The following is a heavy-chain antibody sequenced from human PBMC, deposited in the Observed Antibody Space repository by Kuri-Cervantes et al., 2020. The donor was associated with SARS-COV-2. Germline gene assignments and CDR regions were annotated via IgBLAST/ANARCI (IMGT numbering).Heavy chain of an antibody. CDR1: GGTFSSYA. D-gene: IGHD3-22*01. CDR2: IIPILGIA. CDR3: ARDNYYDSSGYWGRGYYYYGMDV. V-gene: IGHV1-69*04. J-gene: IGHJ6*02. Sequence: SVKVSCKASGGTFSSYAISWVRQAPGQGLEWMGRIIPILGIANYAQMFQGRVTITADKSTSTAYMELSSLRSEDTAVYYCARDNYYDSSGYWGRGYYYYGMDVRGQGTTVTVSS.